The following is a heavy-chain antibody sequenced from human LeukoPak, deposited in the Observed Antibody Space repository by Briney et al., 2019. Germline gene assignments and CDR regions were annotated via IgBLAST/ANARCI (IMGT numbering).Heavy chain of an antibody. J-gene: IGHJ6*03. D-gene: IGHD2-15*01. CDR2: IRYEGSKK. V-gene: IGHV3-30*02. Sequence: GGSLRLSCAASGFIFSSYGMHWVRQAPGKGLEWVAFIRYEGSKKYYADSVKGRFTISRDNSKNTVYLLMNSLRTEDTAVYYCGRSRRINASLYYYMDVWGKGTTVTVSS. CDR1: GFIFSSYG. CDR3: GRSRRINASLYYYMDV.